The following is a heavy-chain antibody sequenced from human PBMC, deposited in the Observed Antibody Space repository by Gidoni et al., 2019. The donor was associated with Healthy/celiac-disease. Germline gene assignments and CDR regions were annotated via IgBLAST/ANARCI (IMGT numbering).Heavy chain of an antibody. Sequence: QVQLVESGGGVVQPGRSLRLSCAASGFTFSSYGMHWVRQAPGKGLEWMAVISYDGSNKYYADSVKGRFTISRDNSKNTLYLQMNSLRAEDTAVYYCARWTDYDYYYYGMDVWGQGTTVTVSS. CDR2: ISYDGSNK. CDR3: ARWTDYDYYYYGMDV. J-gene: IGHJ6*02. D-gene: IGHD4-17*01. V-gene: IGHV3-30*03. CDR1: GFTFSSYG.